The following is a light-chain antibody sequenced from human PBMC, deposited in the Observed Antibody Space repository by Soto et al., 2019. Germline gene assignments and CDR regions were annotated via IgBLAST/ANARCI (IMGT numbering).Light chain of an antibody. CDR1: TSNIGSKY. CDR3: AAWDGSLSGWV. Sequence: QSVLTQPPSASGPPGQRVAIPCSGSTSNIGSKYVYWYQQLPGTAPKLLIYRNSQRPSGVPDRFSGSKSGTSASLAISGLRSEDEADYYCAAWDGSLSGWVFGGGTKLTVL. CDR2: RNS. V-gene: IGLV1-47*01. J-gene: IGLJ3*02.